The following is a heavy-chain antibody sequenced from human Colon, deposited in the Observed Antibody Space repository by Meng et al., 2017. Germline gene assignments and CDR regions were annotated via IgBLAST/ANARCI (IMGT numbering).Heavy chain of an antibody. Sequence: VTFVESGGGLVKSGGSLGLSCAASGFIFSDYYITWFRQAPGKGLEWVSYISSRGGTIHYADSVRGRFTISRDNANNSVFLQMNSLRAEDTAVYYCARNLFGDYWGQGILVTVSS. CDR1: GFIFSDYY. J-gene: IGHJ4*02. CDR3: ARNLFGDY. V-gene: IGHV3-11*01. D-gene: IGHD3-16*01. CDR2: ISSRGGTI.